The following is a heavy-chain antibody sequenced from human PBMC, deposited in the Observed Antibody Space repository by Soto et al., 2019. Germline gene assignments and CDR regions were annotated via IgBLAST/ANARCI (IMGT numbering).Heavy chain of an antibody. CDR2: IIPKLGSA. J-gene: IGHJ4*02. CDR3: ARGGDGYTFGAVH. Sequence: QVQLVQSGAEVKEPGSSVKVSCKASGGGNLRDYRTTWERRAPGQGLEWMGGIIPKLGSANYAQNFQGRVTVTADESTNTVYMAIRSLRSDYTAVYYWARGGDGYTFGAVHWGQGTPFTVAS. D-gene: IGHD2-21*01. V-gene: IGHV1-69*01. CDR1: GGGNLRDYR.